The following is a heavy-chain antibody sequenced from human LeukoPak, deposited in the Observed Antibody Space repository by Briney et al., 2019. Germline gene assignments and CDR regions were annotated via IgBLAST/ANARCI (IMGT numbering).Heavy chain of an antibody. D-gene: IGHD3-9*01. J-gene: IGHJ4*02. CDR2: INPNSGGT. CDR3: ARSREPLYDILTGLFDY. CDR1: GYTFTGYY. V-gene: IGHV1-2*02. Sequence: ASVKVSCKASGYTFTGYYMHWVRQAPGQGREWMGWINPNSGGTNYAQKFQGRVTMTRDTSISTAYMELSRLRSDDTAVYYCARSREPLYDILTGLFDYWGQGTLVTVSS.